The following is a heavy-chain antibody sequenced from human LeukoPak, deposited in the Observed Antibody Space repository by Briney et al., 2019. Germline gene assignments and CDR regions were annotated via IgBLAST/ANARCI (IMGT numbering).Heavy chain of an antibody. Sequence: GGALRLSCAASGFTVSSNYMSWVRQAPGKGLEWVSVTYSGGSTYYADSVKGRFTISRDNSKNTLYLQMNSLRAEDTAVYYCARGIEVGSGYMDVWGKGTTVTISS. J-gene: IGHJ6*03. CDR3: ARGIEVGSGYMDV. CDR2: TYSGGST. V-gene: IGHV3-66*01. D-gene: IGHD3-22*01. CDR1: GFTVSSNY.